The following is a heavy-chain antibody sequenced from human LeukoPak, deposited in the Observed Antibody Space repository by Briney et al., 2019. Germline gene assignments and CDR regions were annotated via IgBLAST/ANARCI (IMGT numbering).Heavy chain of an antibody. Sequence: GGSLRLSCAASGFAFSSYGMHWVRQAPGKGLEWVTLIYYDGSKEYYADSVKGRFTISRDNSKNTLYLQMNSLRVEDTAVYYCAKDGGYSNYAFGLWGQGTMVTVSS. J-gene: IGHJ3*01. V-gene: IGHV3-33*06. CDR1: GFAFSSYG. CDR2: IYYDGSKE. CDR3: AKDGGYSNYAFGL. D-gene: IGHD4-11*01.